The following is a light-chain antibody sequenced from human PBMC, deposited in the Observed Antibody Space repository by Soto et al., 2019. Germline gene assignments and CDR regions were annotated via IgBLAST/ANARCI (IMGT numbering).Light chain of an antibody. V-gene: IGKV3-20*01. CDR3: QRYGSSPVT. CDR2: GAS. Sequence: EIVGTQSPGTLYLSPGEIATLSCRASQSVISSYLAWYQQKPGQAPRLLIYGASRRATGIPDRFSGNGSGTAFTLTVSRLEPEDFAGYYCQRYGSSPVTFGQRKKLE. J-gene: IGKJ2*01. CDR1: QSVISSY.